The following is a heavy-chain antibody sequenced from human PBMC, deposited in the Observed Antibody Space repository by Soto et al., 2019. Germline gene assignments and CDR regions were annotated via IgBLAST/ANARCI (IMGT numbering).Heavy chain of an antibody. D-gene: IGHD5-18*01. CDR3: AKKEGSGVHTTMVGIFDY. V-gene: IGHV3-30*18. CDR1: GFTFTNYA. CDR2: ISYDENNK. Sequence: QVQLVESGGGVVQPGRSLRLSCAASGFTFTNYAMHWVRQAPGKGLEWVAVISYDENNKYYADSVKGRFTISRDNSKNPVSLQMDSLRAEDTAVYYCAKKEGSGVHTTMVGIFDYWGQGTLVTVSS. J-gene: IGHJ4*02.